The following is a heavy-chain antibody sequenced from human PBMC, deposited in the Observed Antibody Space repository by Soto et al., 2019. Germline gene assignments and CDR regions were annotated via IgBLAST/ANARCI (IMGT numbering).Heavy chain of an antibody. Sequence: PGGSLRLSCAASGFTFSSYSMNWVRQAPGKGLEWVSSISSSSSYIYYADSVKGRFTISRDNAKNSLYLQMNSLRAEDTAVYYCARDIVGAAVGAFDIWGQGTMVTVSS. CDR1: GFTFSSYS. D-gene: IGHD1-26*01. J-gene: IGHJ3*02. CDR3: ARDIVGAAVGAFDI. CDR2: ISSSSSYI. V-gene: IGHV3-21*01.